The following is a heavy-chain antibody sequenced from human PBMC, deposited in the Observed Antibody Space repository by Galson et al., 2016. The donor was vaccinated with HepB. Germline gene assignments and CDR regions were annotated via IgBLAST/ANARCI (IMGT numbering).Heavy chain of an antibody. CDR2: IWYDGSLK. J-gene: IGHJ4*02. V-gene: IGHV3-33*01. CDR3: ARDYRSIPPTYYFDY. D-gene: IGHD1-14*01. Sequence: SLRLSCAASGYIFSSYAMHWVRQAPGKGLEWVAVIWYDGSLKYYADSVKGRFTISRDNSKNTLNLQMNSLRAEDTAVYYCARDYRSIPPTYYFDYWGQGTLVTVSS. CDR1: GYIFSSYA.